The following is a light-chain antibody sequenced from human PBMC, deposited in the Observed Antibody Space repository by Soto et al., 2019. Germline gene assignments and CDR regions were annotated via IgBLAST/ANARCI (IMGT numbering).Light chain of an antibody. V-gene: IGLV2-8*01. J-gene: IGLJ1*01. CDR2: DVS. CDR3: SSNAGSHSVV. Sequence: QSALTQPPSASGSLGQSVTISCTGTSSDVGGYNHVSWYQQHPGKAPKLLIYDVSYRPSGVPDRFSGSKSGNTASLTVSGPQAEDENDYYSSSNAGSHSVVFGTGTKLTVL. CDR1: SSDVGGYNH.